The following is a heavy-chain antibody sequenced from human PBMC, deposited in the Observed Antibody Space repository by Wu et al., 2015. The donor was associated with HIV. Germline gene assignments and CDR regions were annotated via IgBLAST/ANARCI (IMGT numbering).Heavy chain of an antibody. CDR3: AGSIMDFEFTRGSGSYSY. CDR1: GGTFSSYA. Sequence: QVQLVQSGAEVKKPGSSVKVSCKASGGTFSSYAISWVRQAPGQGLEWMGGVIPIFVTANYAQKFQGRVTITTDESTSTAYMELSSLRSEDTAVYYCAGSIMDFEFTRGSGSYSYWGQGTLVTVSS. V-gene: IGHV1-69*05. D-gene: IGHD3-10*01. J-gene: IGHJ4*02. CDR2: VIPIFVTA.